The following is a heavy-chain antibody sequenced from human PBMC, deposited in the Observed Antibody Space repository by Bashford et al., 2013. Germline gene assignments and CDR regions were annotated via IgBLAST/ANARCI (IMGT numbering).Heavy chain of an antibody. V-gene: IGHV3-53*01. CDR3: AREQMGATFDI. Sequence: GGSLRLSCAVSGLTVSSNYMNWVRQAPGRGLEWVSIIYSGGSTYYADFVEGRFTISRDVSKNTVYLQMNSLRVEDTAVYYCAREQMGATFDIWGQGTLVTVSS. CDR2: IYSGGST. CDR1: GLTVSSNY. J-gene: IGHJ4*02. D-gene: IGHD1-26*01.